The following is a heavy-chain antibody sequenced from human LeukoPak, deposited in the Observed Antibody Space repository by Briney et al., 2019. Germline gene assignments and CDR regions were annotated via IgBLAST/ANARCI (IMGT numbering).Heavy chain of an antibody. J-gene: IGHJ4*02. Sequence: GGSLRLSCAASGFTFSSYEMNWVRQAPGKGLEWVSYISSSGRTIYYADSVKGRFTISRDNAKNSLYLQMNSLRAEDTAVYYCARDPFGSRFGELFAPHFDYWGQGTLVAVSS. CDR2: ISSSGRTI. V-gene: IGHV3-48*03. CDR1: GFTFSSYE. D-gene: IGHD3-10*01. CDR3: ARDPFGSRFGELFAPHFDY.